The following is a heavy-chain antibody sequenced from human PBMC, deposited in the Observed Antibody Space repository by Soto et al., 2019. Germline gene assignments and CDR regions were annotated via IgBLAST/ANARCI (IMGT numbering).Heavy chain of an antibody. Sequence: SLRLSCAASGFTFSSYSMSWVRQAPGKGLEWISSISDTGGNTYYADSMKGRFTISRDNSKNTLYLQMNSLRAEDTAVYYCAKAGPNSHGRNYFDHWGQGTLVTVSS. CDR2: ISDTGGNT. J-gene: IGHJ4*02. CDR3: AKAGPNSHGRNYFDH. V-gene: IGHV3-23*01. D-gene: IGHD1-26*01. CDR1: GFTFSSYS.